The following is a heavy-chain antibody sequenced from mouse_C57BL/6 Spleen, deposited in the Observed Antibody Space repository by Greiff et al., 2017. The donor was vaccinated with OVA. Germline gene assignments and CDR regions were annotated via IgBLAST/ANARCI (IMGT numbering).Heavy chain of an antibody. CDR2: ISNGGGST. CDR3: ARQGYGNSVDY. V-gene: IGHV5-12*01. D-gene: IGHD2-10*02. Sequence: EVQGVESGGGLVQPGGSLKLSCAASGFTFSDYYMYWVRQTPEKRLEWVAYISNGGGSTYYPDTVKGRFTISRDNAKNTLYLQMSRLKSEDTAMYYCARQGYGNSVDYWGQGTTLTVSS. CDR1: GFTFSDYY. J-gene: IGHJ2*01.